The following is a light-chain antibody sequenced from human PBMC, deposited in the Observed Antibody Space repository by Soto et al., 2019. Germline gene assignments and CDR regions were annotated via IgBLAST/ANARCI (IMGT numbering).Light chain of an antibody. J-gene: IGKJ1*01. CDR2: AAS. CDR3: QQSFSTPRT. Sequence: DIQMTQSPSSQSASVGDRVTITCRASQYIKSYLNWYQQKPGKAPKLLIYAASSLQSGVPSRFSGSGSETDFTLTISSLQPDDFATYFGQQSFSTPRTFGQGTMLDI. CDR1: QYIKSY. V-gene: IGKV1-39*01.